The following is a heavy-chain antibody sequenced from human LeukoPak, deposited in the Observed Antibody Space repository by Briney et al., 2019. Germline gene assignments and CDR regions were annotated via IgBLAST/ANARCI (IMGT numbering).Heavy chain of an antibody. CDR3: ARDGSLPRALYYFDY. Sequence: AGGSLRLSCGASGFTFSSYWMSWGGKAPGKGLEWVANIKQDGSETYYVDSVKGRFTISRDNAKNSLYLQMNSLRAEDTAVYYCARDGSLPRALYYFDYWGQGTLVTVSS. D-gene: IGHD1-26*01. CDR1: GFTFSSYW. CDR2: IKQDGSET. J-gene: IGHJ4*02. V-gene: IGHV3-7*01.